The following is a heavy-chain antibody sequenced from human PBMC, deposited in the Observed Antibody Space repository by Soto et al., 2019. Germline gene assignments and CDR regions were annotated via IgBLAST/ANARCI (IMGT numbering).Heavy chain of an antibody. CDR2: ISRSGAST. D-gene: IGHD6-19*01. CDR3: AGAYSSGWYFY. V-gene: IGHV3-23*01. J-gene: IGHJ4*02. CDR1: GFIFSNYP. Sequence: PGGSLRLSCAASGFIFSNYPMNWVRQAPGKGLEWVSAISRSGASTNYADSVKGRFTISRDNSKNTLYLQMNSLRAGDTAVYFCAGAYSSGWYFYWGLGTLVTVSS.